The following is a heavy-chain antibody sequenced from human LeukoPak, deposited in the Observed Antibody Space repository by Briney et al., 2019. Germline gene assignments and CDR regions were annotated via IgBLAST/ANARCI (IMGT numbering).Heavy chain of an antibody. CDR1: GYTLTELS. Sequence: GASVKVSCKVSGYTLTELSMHWVRQAPGKGLEWMGGFDPEDGETIYAQKFQGRVTMTEDTSTDTAYMELSSLRSEDTAVYYCATAPGTLRDAFDIWAKGQWSPSLQ. CDR2: FDPEDGET. D-gene: IGHD2/OR15-2a*01. V-gene: IGHV1-24*01. CDR3: ATAPGTLRDAFDI. J-gene: IGHJ3*02.